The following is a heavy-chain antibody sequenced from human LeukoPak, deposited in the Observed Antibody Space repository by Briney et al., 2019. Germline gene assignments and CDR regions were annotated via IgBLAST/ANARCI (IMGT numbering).Heavy chain of an antibody. CDR2: INHSGST. Sequence: SETLSLTCAVYGGSFSGYYWSWIRQPPGKGLEWIGEINHSGSTNYNPSLKSRVTISVDTSKNQFSLKLSSVTAADTAVYYCARGPTYYYDSSGYSFFFQHWGQGTLVTVSS. J-gene: IGHJ1*01. CDR3: ARGPTYYYDSSGYSFFFQH. V-gene: IGHV4-34*01. CDR1: GGSFSGYY. D-gene: IGHD3-22*01.